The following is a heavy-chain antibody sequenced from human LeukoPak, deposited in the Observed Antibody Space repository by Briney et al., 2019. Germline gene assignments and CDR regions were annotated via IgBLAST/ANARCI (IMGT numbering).Heavy chain of an antibody. CDR1: GGSISSGGYS. Sequence: PSETLSLTCTVSGGSISSGGYSWSWIRQPPGKGLEWIGYIYHSGSTYFNPSLKSRVTISVDKSKNQFSLKLSSVTAADTAVYYCARDFADLWGQGTLVTVSS. CDR3: ARDFADL. D-gene: IGHD3/OR15-3a*01. V-gene: IGHV4-30-2*01. CDR2: IYHSGST. J-gene: IGHJ4*02.